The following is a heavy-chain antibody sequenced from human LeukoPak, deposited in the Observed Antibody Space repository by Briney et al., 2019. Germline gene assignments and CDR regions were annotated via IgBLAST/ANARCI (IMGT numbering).Heavy chain of an antibody. D-gene: IGHD1-26*01. J-gene: IGHJ4*02. CDR2: IRSKAYGGTT. Sequence: GGSLRLSCTASGFTFGNYAMSWFRQAPGQGLEWVGFIRSKAYGGTTEYAASVKGRFIVSRDDSKSIAYLQMNSLKTEDTAVYYCTRIISSGSYYFPDYWGQGTLVTVSS. CDR3: TRIISSGSYYFPDY. V-gene: IGHV3-49*03. CDR1: GFTFGNYA.